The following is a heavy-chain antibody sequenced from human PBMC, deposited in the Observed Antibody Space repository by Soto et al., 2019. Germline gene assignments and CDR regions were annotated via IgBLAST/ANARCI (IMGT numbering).Heavy chain of an antibody. V-gene: IGHV1-46*01. CDR3: ASLGPGIADHPDY. CDR2: INPSGGST. J-gene: IGHJ4*02. D-gene: IGHD6-13*01. CDR1: GYTFTSYY. Sequence: ASVKVSCKASGYTFTSYYIHWVRQAPGQGLEWMGVINPSGGSTSYAQKFQGRVTMTRDTYTSTVYMELSSLRSEDTAVYYCASLGPGIADHPDYWGQGPLVTVYS.